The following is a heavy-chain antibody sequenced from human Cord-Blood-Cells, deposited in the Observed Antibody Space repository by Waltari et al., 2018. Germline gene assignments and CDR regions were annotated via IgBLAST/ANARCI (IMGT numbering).Heavy chain of an antibody. D-gene: IGHD6-6*01. J-gene: IGHJ4*02. V-gene: IGHV4-39*01. CDR3: ARRGAARPFDY. Sequence: QLQLQESGPGLVKPSETLSLTCTVSGGSISSSSYYWGWIRQPPGKGLEWIGRIYYSGSTYYNPSLKSRVTISVDTSKNQFSLKLSSVTAADTAVYYCARRGAARPFDYWGQGTLVTVSS. CDR1: GGSISSSSYY. CDR2: IYYSGST.